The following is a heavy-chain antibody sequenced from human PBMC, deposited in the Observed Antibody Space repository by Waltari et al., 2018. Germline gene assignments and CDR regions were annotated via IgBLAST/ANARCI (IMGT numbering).Heavy chain of an antibody. CDR1: GGSISSYY. J-gene: IGHJ3*02. D-gene: IGHD6-13*01. V-gene: IGHV4-59*01. Sequence: QVQLQESGPGLVKPSETLSLTCTVSGGSISSYYWSWIRQPPGKGLEWIGYIYYSGSTNYNPSLKSRVTISVDTSKNQFSLKLSSVTAADTAVYYCARDRTGYSSSEDAFDIWGQGTMVTVSS. CDR2: IYYSGST. CDR3: ARDRTGYSSSEDAFDI.